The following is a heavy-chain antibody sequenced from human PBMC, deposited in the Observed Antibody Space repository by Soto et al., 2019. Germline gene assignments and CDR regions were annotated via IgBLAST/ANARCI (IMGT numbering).Heavy chain of an antibody. CDR3: ARVAHCISSSCYGRIYGMDV. D-gene: IGHD2-2*01. CDR2: IYHSGST. J-gene: IGHJ6*02. V-gene: IGHV4-30-2*01. Sequence: PSETLSLTCAVSGGSISSGGYSWSWIRQPPGKGLEWIGYIYHSGSTYYNPSLKSRVTISVDRSKNQFSLKLSSVTAADTAVYYCARVAHCISSSCYGRIYGMDVWGQGTTVTVSS. CDR1: GGSISSGGYS.